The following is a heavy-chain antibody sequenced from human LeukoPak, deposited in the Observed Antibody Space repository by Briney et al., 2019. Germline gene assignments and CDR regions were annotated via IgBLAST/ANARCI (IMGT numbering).Heavy chain of an antibody. CDR1: GFTFSNYW. CDR2: ISYDGSNK. CDR3: AKDLYSRDGYRAVDY. Sequence: GGSLRLSCAASGFTFSNYWIDWVRQAPGKGLEWVAVISYDGSNKYYADSVKGRFTISRDNSKNTLYLQMNSLRAEDTALYYCAKDLYSRDGYRAVDYWGQGTLVTVSS. V-gene: IGHV3-30*18. J-gene: IGHJ4*02. D-gene: IGHD5-24*01.